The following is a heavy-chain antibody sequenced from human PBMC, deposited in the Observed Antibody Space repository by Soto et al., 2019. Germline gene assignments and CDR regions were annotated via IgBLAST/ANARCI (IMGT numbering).Heavy chain of an antibody. D-gene: IGHD2-21*01. CDR1: GFSFSNAW. J-gene: IGHJ5*01. CDR2: IKSKTDGGTT. Sequence: SLRLSCAASGFSFSNAWINWVRQVPGKGLEWVGRIKSKTDGGTTDFAAPVKGRFAISRDDSNNMVYLQMNSLKTEDTAVYYSSKDYYSSNVILRFESWGHGTLVTVSS. V-gene: IGHV3-15*07. CDR3: SKDYYSSNVILRFES.